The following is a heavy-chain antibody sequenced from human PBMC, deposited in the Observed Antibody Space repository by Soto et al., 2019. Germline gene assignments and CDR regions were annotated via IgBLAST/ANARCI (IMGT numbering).Heavy chain of an antibody. V-gene: IGHV1-69*06. CDR2: IIPIFGTA. CDR3: ARQQKYYDILTGYDDAFDI. Sequence: QVQLVQSGAEVKKPGSSVKVSCKASGGTFSSYAISWVRQAPGQGLEWMGGIIPIFGTANYAQKFQGRVTTTADKSTSTAYMELSSLRSEDTAVYYCARQQKYYDILTGYDDAFDIWGQGTMVTVSS. CDR1: GGTFSSYA. D-gene: IGHD3-9*01. J-gene: IGHJ3*02.